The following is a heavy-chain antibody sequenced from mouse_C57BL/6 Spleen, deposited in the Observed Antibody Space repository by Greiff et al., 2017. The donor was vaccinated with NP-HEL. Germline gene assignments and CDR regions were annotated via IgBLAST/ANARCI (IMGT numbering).Heavy chain of an antibody. Sequence: EVKLVESGGGLVKPGGSLKLSCAASGFTFSDYGMHWVRQAPEKGLEWVAYISSGSSTIYYADTVKGRFTISRDNAKNTLFLQMTSLRSEDTAMYYCAKAYYSNYEDAMDYWGQGTSVTVSS. J-gene: IGHJ4*01. CDR1: GFTFSDYG. D-gene: IGHD2-5*01. CDR2: ISSGSSTI. CDR3: AKAYYSNYEDAMDY. V-gene: IGHV5-17*01.